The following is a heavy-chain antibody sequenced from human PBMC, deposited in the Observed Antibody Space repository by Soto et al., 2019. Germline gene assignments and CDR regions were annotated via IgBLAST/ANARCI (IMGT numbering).Heavy chain of an antibody. CDR2: IIPILGIA. J-gene: IGHJ5*02. D-gene: IGHD1-26*01. V-gene: IGHV1-69*08. CDR1: GGTFSSYT. Sequence: QVQLVQSGAEVKKPGSSVKVSCKASGGTFSSYTISWVRQAPGQGLEWMGRIIPILGIANYAQKFQGRVTITADKSTSTAYMELSSLRSEDTAVYYCARDRSIVGQSDPWGQGTLVTVSS. CDR3: ARDRSIVGQSDP.